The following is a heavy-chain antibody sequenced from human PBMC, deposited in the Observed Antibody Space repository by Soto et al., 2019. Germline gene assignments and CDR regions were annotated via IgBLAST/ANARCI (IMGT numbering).Heavy chain of an antibody. CDR1: GGTFSSYA. J-gene: IGHJ4*02. Sequence: QVQLVQSGAVVKKPGSSVKVSCKASGGTFSSYAINWVQQAPGPGLEWMGGIIPMFGTTTYAQKFQGRVTITADESTSTVYMELTGLTSDDTAVYYCGRDGAGMGATFDYWGQGTLVTVSS. CDR3: GRDGAGMGATFDY. CDR2: IIPMFGTT. D-gene: IGHD1-26*01. V-gene: IGHV1-69*12.